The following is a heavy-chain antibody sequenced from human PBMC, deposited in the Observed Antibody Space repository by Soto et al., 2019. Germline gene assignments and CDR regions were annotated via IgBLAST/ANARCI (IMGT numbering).Heavy chain of an antibody. CDR3: ARGYNNYGAVLLF. CDR1: GFTVSSNW. J-gene: IGHJ4*02. CDR2: ISSDGSTT. V-gene: IGHV3-74*01. Sequence: EVPLVESGGGLVQPGGSLTLSCAASGFTVSSNWMHWVRQAPGKGLVWVSRISSDGSTTNYADSMKGRFTISRDNAKSTLYLQMNSLRAEDTAVYYCARGYNNYGAVLLFWGQGALVTVSS. D-gene: IGHD4-4*01.